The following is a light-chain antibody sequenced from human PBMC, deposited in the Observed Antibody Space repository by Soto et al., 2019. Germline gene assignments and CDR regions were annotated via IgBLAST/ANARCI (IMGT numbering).Light chain of an antibody. V-gene: IGKV1-5*03. CDR3: QHYNSYSEA. CDR2: KAS. Sequence: DIQMTQSPSTLSGSVGDRVTITCRASQTISSWLAWYQQKPGKAPKLLIYKASTLKSGVPSRFSGSGSGTEFTLTISSLQPDDFEPYYCQHYNSYSEALGQGTKVDIK. CDR1: QTISSW. J-gene: IGKJ1*01.